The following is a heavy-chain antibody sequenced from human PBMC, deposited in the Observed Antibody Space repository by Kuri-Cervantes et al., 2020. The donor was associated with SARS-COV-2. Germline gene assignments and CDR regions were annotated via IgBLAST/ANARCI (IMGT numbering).Heavy chain of an antibody. J-gene: IGHJ4*02. D-gene: IGHD6-25*01. CDR2: IYYSGST. CDR3: ATSPAGIAAAWTN. Sequence: SETLSLTCTVSGGSISSYYWSWIRQPPGKGLEWIGYIYYSGSTNYNPSLKSRVTISVDTSKNQFSLKLSSVTAADTAVYYCATSPAGIAAAWTNWGQGTLVTVSS. V-gene: IGHV4-59*01. CDR1: GGSISSYY.